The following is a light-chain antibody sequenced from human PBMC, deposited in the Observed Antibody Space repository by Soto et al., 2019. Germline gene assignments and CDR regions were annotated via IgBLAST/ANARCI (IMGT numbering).Light chain of an antibody. CDR1: SSDVGGYKF. CDR2: EVN. Sequence: QSALTQPASVSASPGQSITISCTGTSSDVGGYKFVSWYQHHPGKAPKLMIYEVNNRPSGVSNRFSGSKSGNTASLTISGLQPEDEADYYCLSYTSANTRVFGGGTQLTGL. J-gene: IGLJ7*01. CDR3: LSYTSANTRV. V-gene: IGLV2-14*01.